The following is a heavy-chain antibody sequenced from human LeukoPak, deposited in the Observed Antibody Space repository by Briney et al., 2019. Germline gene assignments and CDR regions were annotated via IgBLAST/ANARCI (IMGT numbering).Heavy chain of an antibody. Sequence: GGSLRLSCAASGFTLSTYWMSWVRQAPAKGLEWVANINLDGSTKNYVGSVKGRFTISRDNAKSSLDLQMNNLRAEDTAVYYCARDTKEGTSDYWGQGTLVTVSS. D-gene: IGHD3-10*01. CDR2: INLDGSTK. CDR3: ARDTKEGTSDY. CDR1: GFTLSTYW. J-gene: IGHJ4*02. V-gene: IGHV3-7*01.